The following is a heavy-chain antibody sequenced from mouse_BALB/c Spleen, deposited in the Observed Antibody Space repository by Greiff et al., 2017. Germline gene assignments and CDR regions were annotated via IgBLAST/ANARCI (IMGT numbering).Heavy chain of an antibody. V-gene: IGHV1-20*02. CDR1: GYSFTGYF. Sequence: VQLKESGPELVKPGASVKISCKASGYSFTGYFMNWVMQSHGKSLEWIGRINPYNGDTFYNQKFKGKATLTVDKSSSTAHMELRSLASEDSAVYYCARWDYDYGSYYFDYWGQGTTLTVSS. CDR3: ARWDYDYGSYYFDY. CDR2: INPYNGDT. D-gene: IGHD2-4*01. J-gene: IGHJ2*01.